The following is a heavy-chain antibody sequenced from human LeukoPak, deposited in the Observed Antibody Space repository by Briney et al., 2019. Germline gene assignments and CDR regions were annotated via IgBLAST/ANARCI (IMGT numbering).Heavy chain of an antibody. V-gene: IGHV5-51*01. Sequence: GESLKIPCKGSGYSFTTYWIGWVRQMPGKGLEWMGILYPCDSDFRHSPSFQGQVTISVDKYISTVDLQWSRFRGSDSAMYYCGRHAGTTLTVNDAFYLWGQGTMVTVS. CDR2: LYPCDSDF. CDR1: GYSFTTYW. D-gene: IGHD1/OR15-1a*01. CDR3: GRHAGTTLTVNDAFYL. J-gene: IGHJ3*01.